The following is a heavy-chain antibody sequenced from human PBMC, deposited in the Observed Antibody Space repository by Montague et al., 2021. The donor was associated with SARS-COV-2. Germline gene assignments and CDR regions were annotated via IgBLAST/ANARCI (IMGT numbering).Heavy chain of an antibody. CDR1: GGSISSYY. D-gene: IGHD3-3*01. Sequence: SETLSLTCTVSGGSISSYYWSWIRQPPGKGLEWIGYIYYSGSTNYNPSLKSRVTISVDTSKNQFSLKLSSVTAADTAVYYCAGTYYDFWCGFIQYYYMDVWGKGTTVTVSS. CDR3: AGTYYDFWCGFIQYYYMDV. CDR2: IYYSGST. V-gene: IGHV4-59*01. J-gene: IGHJ6*03.